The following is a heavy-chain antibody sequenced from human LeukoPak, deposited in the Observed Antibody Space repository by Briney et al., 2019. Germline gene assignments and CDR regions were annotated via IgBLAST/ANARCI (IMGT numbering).Heavy chain of an antibody. J-gene: IGHJ2*01. Sequence: SETLSLTCAVYGGSFSGYYWSWLRQPPGKGLEWIGEINHSGSTNYNPSLKSRVTISVDTSKNQFFLKLSSVTAADTAVYYCARARPPGHRYFDLWGRGTLVTVSS. CDR2: INHSGST. CDR3: ARARPPGHRYFDL. CDR1: GGSFSGYY. V-gene: IGHV4-34*01.